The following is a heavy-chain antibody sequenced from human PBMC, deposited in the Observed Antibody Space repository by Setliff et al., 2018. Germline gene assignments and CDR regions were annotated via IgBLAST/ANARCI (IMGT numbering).Heavy chain of an antibody. J-gene: IGHJ6*02. CDR3: ARDLIDPDYGDYLSFYYYGMDV. CDR2: IIPIFGTA. V-gene: IGHV1-69*13. D-gene: IGHD4-17*01. Sequence: EASVKVSCKASGGTFSSYAISWVRQAPGQGLEWMGGIIPIFGTANYAQKFQGRVTITADESTSTAYMELSGLRSEDTAVYYCARDLIDPDYGDYLSFYYYGMDVWGQGTTVTVSS. CDR1: GGTFSSYA.